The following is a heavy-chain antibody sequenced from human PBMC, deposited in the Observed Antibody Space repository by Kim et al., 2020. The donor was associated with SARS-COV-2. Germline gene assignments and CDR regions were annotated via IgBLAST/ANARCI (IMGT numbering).Heavy chain of an antibody. CDR1: GGSIRNYY. CDR2: IYYNGST. D-gene: IGHD3-10*01. V-gene: IGHV4-59*13. CDR3: ARDYGLWFGEFPFEP. Sequence: SETLSLTCSVSGGSIRNYYWSWIRQPPGKGLEWIGSIYYNGSTNYNPSLKSRVTISVDTSKNLFSLNLRSATAADTAVYYCARDYGLWFGEFPFEPWGHGTLVTVSS. J-gene: IGHJ5*02.